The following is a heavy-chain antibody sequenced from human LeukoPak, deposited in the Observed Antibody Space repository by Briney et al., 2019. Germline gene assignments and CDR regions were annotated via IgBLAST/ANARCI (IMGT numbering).Heavy chain of an antibody. V-gene: IGHV3-74*01. J-gene: IGHJ4*02. CDR3: VRSPEGWSRFAY. CDR2: IKSDGTSI. D-gene: IGHD6-19*01. Sequence: GGSLRLSCAASGIXLNDDWMHWVRQAPGKGLVWVSCIKSDGTSIQYADSVKGRFTISRDNAKNTVFLQMNSLRAEDTAVYYCVRSPEGWSRFAYWGQGTLVTVSS. CDR1: GIXLNDDW.